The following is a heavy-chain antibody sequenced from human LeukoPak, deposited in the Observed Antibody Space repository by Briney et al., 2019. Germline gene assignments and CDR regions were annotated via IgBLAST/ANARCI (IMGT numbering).Heavy chain of an antibody. Sequence: SVKVSCKASGGTFSSYAISWVRQAPGQGLEWMGGIIPAFGTANYAKKFQGRVTITADESTSPAYMELSSLRSEDTAVYYCARDSGYSYGVDYWGQGTLVTVSS. J-gene: IGHJ4*02. CDR3: ARDSGYSYGVDY. V-gene: IGHV1-69*13. CDR2: IIPAFGTA. CDR1: GGTFSSYA. D-gene: IGHD5-18*01.